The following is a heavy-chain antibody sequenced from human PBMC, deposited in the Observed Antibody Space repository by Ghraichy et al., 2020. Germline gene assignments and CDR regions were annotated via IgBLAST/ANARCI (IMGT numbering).Heavy chain of an antibody. CDR1: GFTFSSYS. CDR3: AREGSYNWNYVPLFFDY. Sequence: GGSLRLSCEVRSGFTFSSYSMNWVRQAPGKGLEWVSYISSSSSTIYYADSVKGRFTISRDNAKNSLYLQMNSLRDEDTAVYYCAREGSYNWNYVPLFFDYWGQGTLVTVSS. CDR2: ISSSSSTI. J-gene: IGHJ4*02. V-gene: IGHV3-48*02. D-gene: IGHD1-7*01.